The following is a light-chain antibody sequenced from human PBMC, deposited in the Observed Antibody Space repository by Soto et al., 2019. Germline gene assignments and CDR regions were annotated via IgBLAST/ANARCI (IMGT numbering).Light chain of an antibody. Sequence: EIVLTQSPATLSLSPGERATLSCRASQSVSSYLAWYQQKPGQAPRLLIYDASNRATGIPARFSGSGSGTDFTLTISSLEPEDFAVDYCQQRSNWPPFPFGQGTRLEIK. J-gene: IGKJ5*01. CDR3: QQRSNWPPFP. CDR2: DAS. V-gene: IGKV3-11*01. CDR1: QSVSSY.